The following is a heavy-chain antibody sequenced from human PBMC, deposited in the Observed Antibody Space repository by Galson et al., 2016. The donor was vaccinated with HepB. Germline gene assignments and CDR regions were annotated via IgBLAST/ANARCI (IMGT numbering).Heavy chain of an antibody. CDR3: ARVSGPWVGVPAAKVYFDF. D-gene: IGHD2-2*01. CDR1: GFTFRSYD. CDR2: ISDGGTA. Sequence: SLRLSCAASGFTFRSYDMGWVRQAPGSGLEWVAVISDGGTAHYADSVKGRFTTSRDNSKNTAYLQMDSLRAEDRAEYYCARVSGPWVGVPAAKVYFDFWGQGTLVIVSS. V-gene: IGHV3-23*01. J-gene: IGHJ4*02.